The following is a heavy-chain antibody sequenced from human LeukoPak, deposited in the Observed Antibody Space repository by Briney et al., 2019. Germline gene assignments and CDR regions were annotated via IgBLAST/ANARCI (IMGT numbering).Heavy chain of an antibody. V-gene: IGHV3-30*18. Sequence: GGSLRLSCAASGFTFSSYGMHWVRQAPGKGLEWVAVISYDGSNKYYADSVKGRFTISRDNSKNTLYLQTNSLRAEDTAVYYCAKNAFPVVVPAAIGYWGQGTLVTVSS. CDR1: GFTFSSYG. D-gene: IGHD2-2*02. CDR3: AKNAFPVVVPAAIGY. J-gene: IGHJ4*02. CDR2: ISYDGSNK.